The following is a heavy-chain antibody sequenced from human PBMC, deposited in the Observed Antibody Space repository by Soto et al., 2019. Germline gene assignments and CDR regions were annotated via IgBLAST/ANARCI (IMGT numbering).Heavy chain of an antibody. CDR1: GDTFTNFG. Sequence: HLVQSGPEVKKPGASITVSCKTSGDTFTNFGLSWVRQAPGQGLEWMGWIATYNSNRNYAQKCHGRLTLTTDTSTSTAYMELKSLRYDDTAVYYCATVLRGVVNWFDPWGQGTLVTVSS. J-gene: IGHJ5*02. CDR2: IATYNSNR. V-gene: IGHV1-18*01. D-gene: IGHD3-10*01. CDR3: ATVLRGVVNWFDP.